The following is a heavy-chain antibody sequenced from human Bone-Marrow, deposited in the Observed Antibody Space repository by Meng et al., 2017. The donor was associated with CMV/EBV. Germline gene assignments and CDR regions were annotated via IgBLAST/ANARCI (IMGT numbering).Heavy chain of an antibody. J-gene: IGHJ4*02. CDR2: ITSSSSPI. V-gene: IGHV3-48*04. CDR1: GFSFNSYN. D-gene: IGHD6-13*01. CDR3: AKDHHEFGVPIAAAGIGYYFDY. Sequence: GESLKISCAASGFSFNSYNMHWVRQAPGKGLEWVSYITSSSSPIYFADSVKGRFTISRDNAKNSLYLQMHSLRAEDTAVYYCAKDHHEFGVPIAAAGIGYYFDYWGQGTLVTVSS.